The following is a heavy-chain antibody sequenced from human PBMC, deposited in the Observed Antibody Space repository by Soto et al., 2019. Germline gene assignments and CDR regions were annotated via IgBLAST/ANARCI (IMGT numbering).Heavy chain of an antibody. Sequence: QAQLVESGGGVVQPGRSLRLSCVDSGFTFSSDGMHWVRQAPGKGLEWVAGISYDGRNEFYEDSVEGRFTFSRDNSKSSMDLQVNNQRPEDTGVYYCERGGYYYYNRGYYVWDQWCQGSLDIVSS. V-gene: IGHV3-30*03. CDR3: ERGGYYYYNRGYYVWDQ. CDR2: ISYDGRNE. CDR1: GFTFSSDG. J-gene: IGHJ4*02. D-gene: IGHD3-22*01.